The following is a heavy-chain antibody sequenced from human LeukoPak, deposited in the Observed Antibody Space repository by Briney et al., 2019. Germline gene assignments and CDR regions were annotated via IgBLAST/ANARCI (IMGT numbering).Heavy chain of an antibody. D-gene: IGHD1-7*01. Sequence: PSETLSLTCTVSGGSISGYYWSWIRQPPGKGLEWIGEINHSGSTNYNPSLKSRVTISVDTSKNQFSLKLSSVTAADTALYFCAKDDKNWNYDRWGQGTLVSVSS. CDR1: GGSISGYY. CDR3: AKDDKNWNYDR. CDR2: INHSGST. V-gene: IGHV4-34*01. J-gene: IGHJ5*02.